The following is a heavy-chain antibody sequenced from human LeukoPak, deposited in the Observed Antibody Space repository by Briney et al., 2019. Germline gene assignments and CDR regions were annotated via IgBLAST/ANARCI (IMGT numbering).Heavy chain of an antibody. CDR2: IYYSGST. V-gene: IGHV4-59*01. D-gene: IGHD1-1*01. CDR3: ARSGSYLGYTDV. CDR1: GGSISNYY. J-gene: IGHJ6*03. Sequence: SETLSLTCTVSGGSISNYYWSWIRQPPGKGLEWIGYIYYSGSTNYNPSLKSRVTISVDTSKSQFSLKLNSVTAADTAVYYCARSGSYLGYTDVWGKGTTVTISS.